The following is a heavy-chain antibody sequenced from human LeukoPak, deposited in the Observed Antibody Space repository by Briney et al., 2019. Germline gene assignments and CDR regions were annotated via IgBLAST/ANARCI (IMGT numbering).Heavy chain of an antibody. CDR1: GYSFTSYC. CDR3: ARQTRKAVAILCDF. CDR2: IDPSDSYT. J-gene: IGHJ4*02. D-gene: IGHD6-19*01. V-gene: IGHV5-10-1*01. Sequence: GESLKISYIGSGYSFTSYCISSVGQMPGKGLEWMGNIDPSDSYTIYSPSFQGHVTISGDKSISTVYLHWSSLQAPDTAIYYCARQTRKAVAILCDFWGQGTLVTVSS.